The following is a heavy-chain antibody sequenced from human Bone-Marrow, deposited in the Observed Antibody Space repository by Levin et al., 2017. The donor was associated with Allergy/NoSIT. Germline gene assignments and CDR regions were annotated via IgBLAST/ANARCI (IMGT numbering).Heavy chain of an antibody. D-gene: IGHD6-13*01. CDR3: ARSPDSSSWYDY. CDR1: GVSLSTSGMC. J-gene: IGHJ4*02. Sequence: LRLSCTLSGVSLSTSGMCVSWIRQPPGKALEWLARIDWRDDKDYSTSLKTRLTISKDTSKDLVVLTMTNMDPVDTATYYCARSPDSSSWYDYWGLGTLVTVSS. V-gene: IGHV2-70*11. CDR2: IDWRDDK.